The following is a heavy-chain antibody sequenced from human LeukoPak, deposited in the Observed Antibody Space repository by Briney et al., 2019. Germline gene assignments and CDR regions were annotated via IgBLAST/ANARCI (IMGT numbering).Heavy chain of an antibody. CDR3: ARRGYSYGAFDY. J-gene: IGHJ4*02. Sequence: SETLSLTCAVYGGSFSGYYWSWIRQPPGKGLEWIGEINHSGSTNYNPSLKSRVTISVDTSKNQFSLKLSSVTAADTAVYYCARRGYSYGAFDYWGQGTLVTVSS. D-gene: IGHD5-18*01. CDR2: INHSGST. CDR1: GGSFSGYY. V-gene: IGHV4-34*01.